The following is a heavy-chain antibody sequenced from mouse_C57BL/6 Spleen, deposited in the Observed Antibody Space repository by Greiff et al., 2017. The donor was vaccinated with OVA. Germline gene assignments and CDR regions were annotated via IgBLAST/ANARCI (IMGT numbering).Heavy chain of an antibody. CDR2: IDPETGGT. CDR3: TRSAPYGRRDFDD. V-gene: IGHV1-15*01. J-gene: IGHJ2*01. D-gene: IGHD1-1*01. CDR1: GYTFTDYE. Sequence: VQLQQSGAELVRPGASVTLSCKASGYTFTDYEMHWVKQTPVHGLEWIGAIDPETGGTAYNQKFKGKAILTADKSSSTAYMELRSLTSEDSAVYYCTRSAPYGRRDFDDWGQGTTLTVSS.